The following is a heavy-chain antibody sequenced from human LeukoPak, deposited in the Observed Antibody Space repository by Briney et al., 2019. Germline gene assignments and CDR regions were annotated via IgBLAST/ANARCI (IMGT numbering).Heavy chain of an antibody. D-gene: IGHD2-15*01. J-gene: IGHJ4*02. CDR1: GFTFTSYS. Sequence: GRSLRLSCAASGFTFTSYSMNWVRQAPGKGLEWVSAISGSGGNTYYADSVEGRFTISRDNSKNTLYLQMNSLRAEDTAVYYCAKDHLYCSGGSCYGDYWGQGTLVTVSS. V-gene: IGHV3-23*01. CDR2: ISGSGGNT. CDR3: AKDHLYCSGGSCYGDY.